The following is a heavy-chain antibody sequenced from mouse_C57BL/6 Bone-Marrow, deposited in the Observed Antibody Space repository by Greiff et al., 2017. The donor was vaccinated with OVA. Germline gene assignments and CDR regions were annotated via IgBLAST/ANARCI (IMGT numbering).Heavy chain of an antibody. J-gene: IGHJ2*01. CDR2: IDPSDSYT. Sequence: QVQLQQPGAELVMPGASVKLSCKASGYTFTSYWMHWVKQRPGQGLEWIGEIDPSDSYTNYNQKFKGKSTLTVDKSSTTAYMQLSSLTSEDSAVYYCAREDYWGQGTTLTVSS. V-gene: IGHV1-69*01. CDR3: AREDY. CDR1: GYTFTSYW.